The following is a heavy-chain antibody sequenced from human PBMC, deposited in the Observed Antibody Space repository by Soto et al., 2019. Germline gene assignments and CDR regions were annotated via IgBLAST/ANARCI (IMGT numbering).Heavy chain of an antibody. D-gene: IGHD2-2*01. J-gene: IGHJ6*02. CDR2: IYYSGST. CDR1: GGSVSSSVHY. Sequence: SETLSLTCAVSGGSVSSSVHYWSWIRQPPGKGLEWIGNIYYSGSTNYNPSLKSRVTISVDTSKNQFSLKLSSVTAADTAVYYCARDLRGSRTCRPWNYYGLDVWGQGTPVTVSS. CDR3: ARDLRGSRTCRPWNYYGLDV. V-gene: IGHV4-61*08.